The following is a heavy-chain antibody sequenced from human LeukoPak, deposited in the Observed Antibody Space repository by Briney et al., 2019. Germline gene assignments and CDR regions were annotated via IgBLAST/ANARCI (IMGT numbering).Heavy chain of an antibody. Sequence: SETLSLTCAVYGGSFSGYYWSWIRQPPGKGLEWIGEINHSGSTNYNPSLKSQVTISVDTSKNQFSLKLSSVTDADTAVYYCARAGDSSDYGDYWGQGTLVTVSS. CDR2: INHSGST. V-gene: IGHV4-34*01. CDR1: GGSFSGYY. J-gene: IGHJ4*02. CDR3: ARAGDSSDYGDY. D-gene: IGHD3-22*01.